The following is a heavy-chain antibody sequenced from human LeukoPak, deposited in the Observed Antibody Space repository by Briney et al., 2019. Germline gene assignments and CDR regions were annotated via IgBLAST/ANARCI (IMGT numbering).Heavy chain of an antibody. J-gene: IGHJ4*02. CDR2: IYADGSST. CDR1: GFTFSSYW. Sequence: GGSLRLSSAASGFTFSSYWMHWVRQAPGKGLVWVSRIYADGSSTTYADSVKGRFTISRDNAKNTLYLQMNSLRAEDTAVYYCARGQPPDYWGQGTMPSVCS. V-gene: IGHV3-74*01. CDR3: ARGQPPDY.